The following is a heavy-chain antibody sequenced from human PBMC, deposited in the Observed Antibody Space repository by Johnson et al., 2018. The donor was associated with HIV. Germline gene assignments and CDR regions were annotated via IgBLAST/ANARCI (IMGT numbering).Heavy chain of an antibody. Sequence: QVQLVESGGGVVQPGGSLRLSCTASGFTFSSYGLHWVRQAPGKGLEWVAVIWYDGSNKYYADSVKGRFTISRDNSKNTLYLQMGSLRAEDTAIYYCAKDLFTEREDDVFDIWGQGTSVPVSS. D-gene: IGHD1-26*01. V-gene: IGHV3-33*06. CDR2: IWYDGSNK. CDR3: AKDLFTEREDDVFDI. CDR1: GFTFSSYG. J-gene: IGHJ3*02.